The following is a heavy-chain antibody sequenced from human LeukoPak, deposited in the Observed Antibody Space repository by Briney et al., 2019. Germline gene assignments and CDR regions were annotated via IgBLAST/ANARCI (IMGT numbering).Heavy chain of an antibody. D-gene: IGHD6-13*01. V-gene: IGHV3-48*01. CDR1: GFTFSTYS. Sequence: GGSLRLSCAASGFTFSTYSMNWVRQAPGRGLEWVSYISSSSSTIYYADSVKGRFTISRDNSKNTLYLQMNSLRTEDTAVYYCAKGYSSSWSYYFDYWGQGTLVTVSS. CDR2: ISSSSSTI. J-gene: IGHJ4*02. CDR3: AKGYSSSWSYYFDY.